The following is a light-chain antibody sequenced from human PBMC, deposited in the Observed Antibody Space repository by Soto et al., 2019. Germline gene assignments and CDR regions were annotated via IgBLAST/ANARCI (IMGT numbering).Light chain of an antibody. CDR2: YTS. J-gene: IGKJ3*01. Sequence: EIVLTQSPGTLSLSPGERATLSCRASQSLSSSYLAWYQQKPGQAPRLLIYYTSTRATGIPARFSGSGSGKEFTLTITSLQSEDSAVYYCQQYNNWPPGATFGPGTKVDIK. V-gene: IGKV3-15*01. CDR1: QSLSSSY. CDR3: QQYNNWPPGAT.